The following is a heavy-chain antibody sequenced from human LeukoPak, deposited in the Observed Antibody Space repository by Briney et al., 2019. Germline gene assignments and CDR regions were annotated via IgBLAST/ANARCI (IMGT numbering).Heavy chain of an antibody. CDR1: GFTFSSYS. V-gene: IGHV3-48*02. J-gene: IGHJ3*02. CDR3: ARDVAYAFDI. Sequence: HPGGSLRLSRAASGFTFSSYSMNWVRQAPGKGLEWVSYVSSDSSIIYYADSVKGRLTISRDNAKNSLYLQMNSLRDEDTALYYCARDVAYAFDIWGQGTMVTVSS. CDR2: VSSDSSII.